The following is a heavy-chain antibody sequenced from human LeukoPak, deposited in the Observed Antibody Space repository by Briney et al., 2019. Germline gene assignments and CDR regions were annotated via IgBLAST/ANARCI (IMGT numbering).Heavy chain of an antibody. Sequence: SETLSLTCAVYGGSFSGYYWSWIRQPPGKGLEWIGYIHSSGSTNYNPSLKSRVTISVDTSKNQFSLKLSSVTAADTAVYYCARGGANYYGSGSYWGFDLWGRGTLVTVSS. CDR1: GGSFSGYY. CDR3: ARGGANYYGSGSYWGFDL. D-gene: IGHD3-10*01. J-gene: IGHJ2*01. V-gene: IGHV4-59*01. CDR2: IHSSGST.